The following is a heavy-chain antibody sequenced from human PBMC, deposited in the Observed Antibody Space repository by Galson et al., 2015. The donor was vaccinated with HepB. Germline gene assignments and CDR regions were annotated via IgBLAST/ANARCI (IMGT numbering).Heavy chain of an antibody. V-gene: IGHV3-21*01. CDR1: GFTFSGYS. Sequence: SLRLSCAASGFTFSGYSMNWVRQAPGKGLEWVSSVGGNRKSIYYADSVRGRFTIPRDNAKGSLYLQMNSLRAEDTAVYYCARESAEDFDYWGQGTLVTVSS. CDR3: ARESAEDFDY. CDR2: VGGNRKSI. J-gene: IGHJ4*02.